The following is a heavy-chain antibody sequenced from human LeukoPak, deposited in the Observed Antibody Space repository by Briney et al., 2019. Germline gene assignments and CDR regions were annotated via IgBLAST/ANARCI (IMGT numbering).Heavy chain of an antibody. CDR2: INHSGST. Sequence: SETLSLTCAVYGGSFSGYYWSWIRQPPGKGLEWIGEINHSGSTNYNPSLKSRVTISVDTSKNQSSLKLSSVTAADTAVYYCARDWGFGPRTFDYWGQGTLVTVSS. CDR1: GGSFSGYY. V-gene: IGHV4-34*01. D-gene: IGHD3-10*01. J-gene: IGHJ4*02. CDR3: ARDWGFGPRTFDY.